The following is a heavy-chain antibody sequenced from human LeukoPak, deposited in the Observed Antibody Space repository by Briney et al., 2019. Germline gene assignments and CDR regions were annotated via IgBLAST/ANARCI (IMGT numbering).Heavy chain of an antibody. CDR1: GFTFSSYG. J-gene: IGHJ4*02. V-gene: IGHV3-30*03. CDR3: AGVGPSTGY. D-gene: IGHD4-17*01. Sequence: GGSLRLSCAASGFTFSSYGMHWVRQAPGKGLEWVAVISYDGSNKYYADSVKGRFTISRDNSKSTLYLQMNSLRAEDTAVYYCAGVGPSTGYWGQGTLVTVSS. CDR2: ISYDGSNK.